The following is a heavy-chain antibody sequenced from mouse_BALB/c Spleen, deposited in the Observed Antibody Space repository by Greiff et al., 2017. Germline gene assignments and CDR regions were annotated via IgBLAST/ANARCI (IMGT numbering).Heavy chain of an antibody. J-gene: IGHJ2*01. D-gene: IGHD2-10*02. V-gene: IGHV2-9*02. CDR3: ARGEYGNLDY. CDR1: GFSLTSYG. CDR2: IWAGGST. Sequence: VQLQQTGPGLVAPSQSLSITCTVSGFSLTSYGVHWVRQPPGKGLEWLGVIWAGGSTNYNSALMSRLSISKDNSKSQVFLKMNSLQTDDTAMYYCARGEYGNLDYWGQGTTLTVSS.